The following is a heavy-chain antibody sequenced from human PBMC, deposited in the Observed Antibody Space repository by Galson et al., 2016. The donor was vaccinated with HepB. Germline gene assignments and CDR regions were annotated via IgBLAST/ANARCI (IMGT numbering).Heavy chain of an antibody. CDR1: GFTFSSYW. CDR3: ARDRGSSSYGYYHGMDV. CDR2: IKQDGSEK. Sequence: SLRLSCAASGFTFSSYWMSWVRQAPGKGLEWVANIKQDGSEKYYVDSVKGRFTISRDNAKNSLYRQMNDLRAEDTAVYYCARDRGSSSYGYYHGMDVWGQGTTVTVSS. V-gene: IGHV3-7*01. D-gene: IGHD6-13*01. J-gene: IGHJ6*02.